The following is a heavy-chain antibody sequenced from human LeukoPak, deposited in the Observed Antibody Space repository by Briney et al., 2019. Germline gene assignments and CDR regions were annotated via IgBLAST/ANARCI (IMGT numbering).Heavy chain of an antibody. CDR3: AKDSTIFSAKTHFDY. V-gene: IGHV3-23*01. CDR2: IVGSGLTT. Sequence: PGGSLRLSRAGAEFTLSSYAMSWVGQAAGKGLEWVSAIVGSGLTTYYADSVKGRFTISRDNSKNTLYLQMSSLRAEDTAVYYCAKDSTIFSAKTHFDYWGQGTLVTVSS. CDR1: EFTLSSYA. J-gene: IGHJ4*02. D-gene: IGHD3-3*01.